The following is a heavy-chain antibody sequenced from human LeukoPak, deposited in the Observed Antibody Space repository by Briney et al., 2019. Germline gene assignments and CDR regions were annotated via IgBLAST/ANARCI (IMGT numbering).Heavy chain of an antibody. CDR2: IYTSGST. V-gene: IGHV4-59*10. CDR3: ARGTRATANLWFDP. Sequence: PSETLSLTCAVYGGSFSGYYWSWIRQPAGKGLEWIGRIYTSGSTNYNPSLKSRVTMSVDTSKNQFSLKLSSVTAADTAVYYCARGTRATANLWFDPWGQGTLVTVSS. CDR1: GGSFSGYY. J-gene: IGHJ5*02. D-gene: IGHD5-18*01.